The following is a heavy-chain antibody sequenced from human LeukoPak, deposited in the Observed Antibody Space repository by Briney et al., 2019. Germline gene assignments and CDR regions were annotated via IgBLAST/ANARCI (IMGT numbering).Heavy chain of an antibody. CDR2: IYSGGST. CDR3: ASPGGILTGYYKGLNY. D-gene: IGHD3-9*01. CDR1: GFTVSNNY. J-gene: IGHJ4*02. Sequence: GSLRLSCAASGFTVSNNYMTWVRQAPGKGLEWVSVIYSGGSTYYADSVKGRFTISRDNSMNTLYLQMNSLRAEDTAVYYCASPGGILTGYYKGLNYWGQGTLVTVSS. V-gene: IGHV3-53*01.